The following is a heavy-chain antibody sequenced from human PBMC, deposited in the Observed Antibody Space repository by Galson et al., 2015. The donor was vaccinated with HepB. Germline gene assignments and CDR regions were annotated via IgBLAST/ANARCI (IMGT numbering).Heavy chain of an antibody. D-gene: IGHD1-14*01. V-gene: IGHV3-74*01. CDR1: GFTFSSYW. J-gene: IGHJ4*02. Sequence: SLRLSCATSGFTFSSYWMHWVRQTPGKGLVWVSRINSDGYSISYADSVKGRFTISRDNAKNTLYLQMNSLRDEDTAVYYCVRNRIDWGQGTLVTVSS. CDR3: VRNRID. CDR2: INSDGYSI.